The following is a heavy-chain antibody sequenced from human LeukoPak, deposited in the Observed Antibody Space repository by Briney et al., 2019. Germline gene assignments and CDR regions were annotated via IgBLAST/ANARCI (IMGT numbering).Heavy chain of an antibody. CDR3: ARTARHLDY. CDR1: GFTFSSYS. V-gene: IGHV3-21*01. D-gene: IGHD5-18*01. J-gene: IGHJ4*02. Sequence: GGSLRLSCAASGFTFSSYSMNWVRQAPGKGLEWVSSISSSSSYIYYADSVRGRFTISRDNDKNLLYLQMNDLRVEDTAVYYCARTARHLDYWGQGTLVTVSS. CDR2: ISSSSSYI.